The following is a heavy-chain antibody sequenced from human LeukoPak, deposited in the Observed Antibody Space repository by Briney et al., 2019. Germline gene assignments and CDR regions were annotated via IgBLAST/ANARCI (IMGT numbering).Heavy chain of an antibody. Sequence: ASVKVSCKASGGTFSSYAISWVRQPPGQGLEWMGGIIPIFCTANYAQKFQGRVTITADEPTSTAYMELSSLRSEDTAVYYCAREAGAKIDYWGEGNLVTVSS. V-gene: IGHV1-69*13. CDR3: AREAGAKIDY. CDR1: GGTFSSYA. J-gene: IGHJ4*02. CDR2: IIPIFCTA. D-gene: IGHD1-26*01.